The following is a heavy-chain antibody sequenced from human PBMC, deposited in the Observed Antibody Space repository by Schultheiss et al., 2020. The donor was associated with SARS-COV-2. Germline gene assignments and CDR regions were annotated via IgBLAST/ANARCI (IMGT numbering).Heavy chain of an antibody. J-gene: IGHJ6*02. D-gene: IGHD6-13*01. CDR2: IWYDGSNK. Sequence: GESLKISCAASGFTFSSHGMHWVRQAPGKGLEWVAVIWYDGSNKYYADSVKGRFTISRDNSKNTLYLQMNSLRAEDTAVYYCATIAAAGNYGMDVWGQGTTVTVSS. CDR1: GFTFSSHG. CDR3: ATIAAAGNYGMDV. V-gene: IGHV3-33*01.